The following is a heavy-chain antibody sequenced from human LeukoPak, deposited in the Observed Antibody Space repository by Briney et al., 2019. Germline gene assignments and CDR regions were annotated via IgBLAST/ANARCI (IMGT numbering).Heavy chain of an antibody. V-gene: IGHV4-39*07. CDR2: IYYSGST. CDR1: GGSISSSSYY. Sequence: SETLSLTCTVSGGSISSSSYYWGWIRQPPGKGLEWIGSIYYSGSTYYNPSLKSRVTISVDTSKNQFSLKLSSVTAADTAVYYCARVGDTMVRGVIDYYYYYGMDVWGQGTTVIASS. J-gene: IGHJ6*02. CDR3: ARVGDTMVRGVIDYYYYYGMDV. D-gene: IGHD3-10*01.